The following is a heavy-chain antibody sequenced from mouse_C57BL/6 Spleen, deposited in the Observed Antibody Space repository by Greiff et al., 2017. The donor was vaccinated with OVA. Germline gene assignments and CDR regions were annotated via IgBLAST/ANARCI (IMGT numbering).Heavy chain of an antibody. D-gene: IGHD4-1*01. CDR1: GFTFSSYA. CDR3: ARDPGLGRYFDY. CDR2: ISDGGSYT. J-gene: IGHJ2*01. V-gene: IGHV5-4*01. Sequence: EVHLVESGGGLVKPGGSLKLSCAASGFTFSSYAMSWVRQTPEKRLEWVATISDGGSYTYYPDNVKGRFTISRDNAKNNLYLQMSHLKSEDTAMYYCARDPGLGRYFDYWGQGTTLTVSS.